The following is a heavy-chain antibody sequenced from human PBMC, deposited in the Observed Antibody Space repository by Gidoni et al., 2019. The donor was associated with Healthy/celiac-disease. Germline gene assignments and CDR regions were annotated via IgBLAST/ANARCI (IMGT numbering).Heavy chain of an antibody. CDR2: ICYDGSNK. Sequence: QVQLVESGGGVVQPGRSLRLSCAASGFTLSSYGMPWVRQAPGKGLEWVAVICYDGSNKYYADSVKGRFTISRDNSKNTLYLQMNSLRAEDTAVYYCARDLYPRTYYYYYMDVWGKGTTVTVSS. D-gene: IGHD2-2*01. CDR3: ARDLYPRTYYYYYMDV. V-gene: IGHV3-33*01. J-gene: IGHJ6*03. CDR1: GFTLSSYG.